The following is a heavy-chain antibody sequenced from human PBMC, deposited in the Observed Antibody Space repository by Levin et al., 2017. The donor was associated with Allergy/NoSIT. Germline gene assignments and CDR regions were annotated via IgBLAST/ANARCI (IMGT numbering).Heavy chain of an antibody. D-gene: IGHD7-27*01. Sequence: TGGSLRLSCAASGFTFSSYAMNWVRQAPGKGLEWVSALSGSGDDTYYADSVKGRFTISRDNSKSTLYLQMNSLRADDTAVYFCAKGEATTLKETGGIAYWGQGTLVTVSS. J-gene: IGHJ4*02. CDR1: GFTFSSYA. CDR3: AKGEATTLKETGGIAY. V-gene: IGHV3-23*01. CDR2: LSGSGDDT.